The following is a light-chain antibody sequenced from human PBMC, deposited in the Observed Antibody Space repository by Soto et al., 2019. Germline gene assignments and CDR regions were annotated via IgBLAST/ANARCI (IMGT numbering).Light chain of an antibody. Sequence: DIQMTQSPSSLSASVGDRVTITCRASESISRHLNWYQQKPGKAPNLLIYAASSLQNGVPSRFSGGGSGTDFALTISHLQPEDFSTYYCQQSYSTLSITFGPGTRLEIK. J-gene: IGKJ5*01. V-gene: IGKV1-39*01. CDR1: ESISRH. CDR3: QQSYSTLSIT. CDR2: AAS.